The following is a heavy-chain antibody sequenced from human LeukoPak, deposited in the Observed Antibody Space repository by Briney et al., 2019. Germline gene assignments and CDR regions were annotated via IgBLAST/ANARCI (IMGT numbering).Heavy chain of an antibody. CDR2: IRSKATTYAT. J-gene: IGHJ4*02. CDR1: GFTFSGSA. V-gene: IGHV3-73*01. CDR3: TRRESSVYYFDY. D-gene: IGHD6-19*01. Sequence: GGSLRPSCAASGFTFSGSAMHWVRQASGKGLEWLGRIRSKATTYATAYAASVKGRFTISRDDSNNTAYLQMNSLKTEDTAVYYCTRRESSVYYFDYWGQGTLVTVSS.